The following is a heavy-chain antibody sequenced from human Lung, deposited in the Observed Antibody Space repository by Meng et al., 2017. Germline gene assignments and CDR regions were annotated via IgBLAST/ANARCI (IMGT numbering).Heavy chain of an antibody. CDR2: INHSGST. V-gene: IGHV4-34*01. CDR3: ARGPTTMAHDFDY. J-gene: IGHJ4*02. Sequence: QGQLRQWGAGLLKPSETLSFTCFVSGGSFSDYYWSWIRHPPGKGLEWIGEINHSGSTNYNPSLESRATISVDTSQNNLSLKLSSVTAADSAVYYCARGPTTMAHDFDYWGQGTLVTVSS. D-gene: IGHD4-11*01. CDR1: GGSFSDYY.